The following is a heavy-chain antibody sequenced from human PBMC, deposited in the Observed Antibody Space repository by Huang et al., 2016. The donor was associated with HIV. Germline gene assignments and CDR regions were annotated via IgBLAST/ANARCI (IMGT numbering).Heavy chain of an antibody. CDR1: GGSISSRTYY. Sequence: QTRLQESGPGLVKPSETLSLTCTVSGGSISSRTYYWSWIRQPPGKGLGWSGNFYYSGSNYCRPSLSSRITMSSETSTNQFALRLTNVAEAETDVYFCARGGSHFAGWDGFPGHPLDLWGRGTMVTVSS. D-gene: IGHD3-10*01. CDR2: FYYSGSN. CDR3: ARGGSHFAGWDGFPGHPLDL. J-gene: IGHJ3*01. V-gene: IGHV4-39*01.